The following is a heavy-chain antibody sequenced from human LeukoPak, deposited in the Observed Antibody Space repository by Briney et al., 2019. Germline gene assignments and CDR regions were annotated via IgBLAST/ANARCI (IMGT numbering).Heavy chain of an antibody. CDR1: GFTFDDYA. CDR2: TSWNSGSI. V-gene: IGHV3-9*03. CDR3: ARAYSSSSYFDY. J-gene: IGHJ4*02. Sequence: PGGSLRLSRAASGFTFDDYAMHWVRQAPGKGLEWVSGTSWNSGSIGYADSVKGRFTISRDNAKNSLYLQMNSLRAEDMALYYCARAYSSSSYFDYWGQGTLVTVSS. D-gene: IGHD6-6*01.